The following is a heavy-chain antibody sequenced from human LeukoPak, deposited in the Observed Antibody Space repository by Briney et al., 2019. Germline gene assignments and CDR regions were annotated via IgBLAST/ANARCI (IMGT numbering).Heavy chain of an antibody. CDR3: AKDPASYEYYFDY. CDR1: GFTFSGYA. Sequence: GGSLRLSCAASGFTFSGYAMSWVRQAPGKGLEWVSSISASAGTAYYADSVKGRFTISRDNSKNTLDLQMNSLRAEDTAVYYCAKDPASYEYYFDYWGQGTLVTVSS. V-gene: IGHV3-23*01. CDR2: ISASAGTA. D-gene: IGHD5-12*01. J-gene: IGHJ4*02.